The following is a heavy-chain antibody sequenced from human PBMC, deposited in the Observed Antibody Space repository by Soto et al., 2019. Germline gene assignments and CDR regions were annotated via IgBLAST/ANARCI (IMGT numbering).Heavy chain of an antibody. V-gene: IGHV4-38-2*01. CDR2: IHHTGST. CDR1: GYSITSGYY. CDR3: ASFYSSIWYYFDY. J-gene: IGHJ4*02. D-gene: IGHD6-13*01. Sequence: SETLSLTCAVSGYSITSGYYWGWIRQPPGKGLEWMGTIHHTGSTYYDPSLKSRVTMSVDTSKNQFSLKLSSVTAADTAVYYCASFYSSIWYYFDYWGQGTLVTVSS.